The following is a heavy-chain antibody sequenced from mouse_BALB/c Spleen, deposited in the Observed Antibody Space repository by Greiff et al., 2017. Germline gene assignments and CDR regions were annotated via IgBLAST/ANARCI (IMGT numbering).Heavy chain of an antibody. CDR1: GFTFSSYY. CDR3: ARQGLLRSYFDY. V-gene: IGHV5-6-2*01. CDR2: INSNGGST. D-gene: IGHD2-3*01. Sequence: DVKLVESGGGLVKLGGSLKLSCAASGFTFSSYYMSWVRQTPERRLELVAAINSNGGSTYYPDTVKGRFTISRDNAKNTLYLQMSSLKSEDTALYYCARQGLLRSYFDYWGQGTTLTVSS. J-gene: IGHJ2*01.